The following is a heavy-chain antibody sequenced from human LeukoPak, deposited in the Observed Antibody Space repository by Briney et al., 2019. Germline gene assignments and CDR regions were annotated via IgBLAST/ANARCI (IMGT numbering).Heavy chain of an antibody. J-gene: IGHJ5*02. D-gene: IGHD4/OR15-4a*01. V-gene: IGHV4-39*01. CDR2: VSYSGST. CDR1: GDSITSGAFS. CDR3: ARRDYAAWFDP. Sequence: SETLSLTCNVSGDSITSGAFSWAWIRQSPGKGLEWIVKVSYSGSTEYNPSLRGRVSISMDKTKNQFSLNLNSVSVTDTAIYYCARRDYAAWFDPWGQGTLVTVSS.